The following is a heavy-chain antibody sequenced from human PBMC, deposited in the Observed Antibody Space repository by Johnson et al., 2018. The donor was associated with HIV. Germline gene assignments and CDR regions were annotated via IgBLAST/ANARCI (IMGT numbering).Heavy chain of an antibody. Sequence: VQLVESGGGLVQPGGSLRLSCAASGFTFSSYDMHWVRQATGKGLEWVSAIGTAGDTYYPGSVKGRFTISRENAKNSLYLQMNSLRAEDTAVYYCAKDLIELQGAFDIWGQGTMVTGSS. D-gene: IGHD5-18*01. CDR2: IGTAGDT. V-gene: IGHV3-13*01. CDR1: GFTFSSYD. CDR3: AKDLIELQGAFDI. J-gene: IGHJ3*02.